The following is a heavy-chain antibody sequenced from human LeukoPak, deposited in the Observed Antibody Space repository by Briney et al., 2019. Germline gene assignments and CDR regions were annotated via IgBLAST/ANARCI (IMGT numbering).Heavy chain of an antibody. CDR1: GYTLTELS. CDR3: ATLRDFWSGYYS. J-gene: IGHJ4*02. D-gene: IGHD3-3*01. V-gene: IGHV1-24*01. Sequence: AAVKVSCKVSGYTLTELSMHWVRQAPGKGLEWMGGFYPEDGKTIYAQKFQGRVTMTADTSTDTAYMELSSLRAEDTAVYYCATLRDFWSGYYSWGQGNLVTVSS. CDR2: FYPEDGKT.